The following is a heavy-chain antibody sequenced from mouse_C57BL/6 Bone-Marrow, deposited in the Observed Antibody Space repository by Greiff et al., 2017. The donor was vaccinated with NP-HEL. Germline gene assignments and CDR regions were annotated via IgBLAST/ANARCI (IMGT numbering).Heavy chain of an antibody. D-gene: IGHD3-2*02. CDR2: IDPSDSYT. CDR3: AAQATYAMDY. Sequence: QVQLQQPGAELVMPGASVKLSCKASGYTFTSYWMHWVKQRPGQGLEWIGEIDPSDSYTNYNPKFKGKSTLTVDKSSSTAYMQLSSLTSEDSAVYYCAAQATYAMDYWGQGTSVTVSS. J-gene: IGHJ4*01. V-gene: IGHV1-69*01. CDR1: GYTFTSYW.